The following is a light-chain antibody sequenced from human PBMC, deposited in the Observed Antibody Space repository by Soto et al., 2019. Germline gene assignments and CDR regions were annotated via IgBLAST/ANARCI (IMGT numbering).Light chain of an antibody. Sequence: EIVLTQAPATLSFSPGERATLSCRASQSVSSYLAWYQPKPGQAPRLLIYDASNRATGIPARFSGSGSGTDFALTIRSLEPEDLAVYYCQQRSNWPQVITFGPGTKVDIK. CDR1: QSVSSY. CDR2: DAS. V-gene: IGKV3-11*01. CDR3: QQRSNWPQVIT. J-gene: IGKJ3*01.